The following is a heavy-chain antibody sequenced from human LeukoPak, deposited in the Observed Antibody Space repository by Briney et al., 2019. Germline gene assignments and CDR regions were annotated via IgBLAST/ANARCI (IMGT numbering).Heavy chain of an antibody. CDR3: ARVGYSSSWYDNYYYYYMDV. CDR1: GGSFSGYY. CDR2: INHSGST. J-gene: IGHJ6*03. V-gene: IGHV4-34*01. Sequence: PSETLSLTCAVYGGSFSGYYWGWIRQPPGKGLEWIGEINHSGSTNYNPSLKSRVTISVDTSKNQFSLKLSSVTAADTAVYYCARVGYSSSWYDNYYYYYMDVWGRGTTVTVSS. D-gene: IGHD6-13*01.